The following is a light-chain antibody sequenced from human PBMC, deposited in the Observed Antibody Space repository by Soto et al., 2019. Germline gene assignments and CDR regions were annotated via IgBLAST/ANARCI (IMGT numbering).Light chain of an antibody. J-gene: IGKJ1*01. V-gene: IGKV1-39*01. CDR1: QSSGSY. Sequence: DIQMTQSPSSLSASVGDRVTITCRASQSSGSYLNWYQQKPGKAPKLLIYAASSLQSGVPSRFSGSGSGTDFTLTISSLQPEDFVTYYCQQSYSSPRTFGQGTKVDIQ. CDR3: QQSYSSPRT. CDR2: AAS.